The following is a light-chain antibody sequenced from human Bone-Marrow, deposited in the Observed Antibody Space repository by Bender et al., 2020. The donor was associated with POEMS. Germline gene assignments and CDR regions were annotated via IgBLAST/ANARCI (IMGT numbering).Light chain of an antibody. J-gene: IGLJ2*01. V-gene: IGLV2-14*01. CDR1: SSDVGGHTY. Sequence: QSALTQPASVSGSPGQSITISCTGISSDVGGHTYVSWFQQTPGRPPKLLMYDVSNRPSAESNRFSGSKSGNTAYLTISGLKAEDETDYYCSSYTSATTRVIFGGGTKVTVL. CDR3: SSYTSATTRVI. CDR2: DVS.